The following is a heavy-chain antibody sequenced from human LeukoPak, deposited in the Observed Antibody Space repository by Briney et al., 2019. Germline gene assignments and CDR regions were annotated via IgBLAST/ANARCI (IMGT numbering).Heavy chain of an antibody. CDR3: ARGQDTMVRGALGDY. CDR2: INPNSGGT. D-gene: IGHD3-10*01. J-gene: IGHJ4*02. CDR1: GYTFTGYY. V-gene: IGHV1-2*02. Sequence: ASVKVSCKASGYTFTGYYMHWVRQAPGQGLEWMGWINPNSGGTNYAQKFQGRVTMTRDTSISTACMELSRLRSDDTAVYYCARGQDTMVRGALGDYWGQGTLVTVSS.